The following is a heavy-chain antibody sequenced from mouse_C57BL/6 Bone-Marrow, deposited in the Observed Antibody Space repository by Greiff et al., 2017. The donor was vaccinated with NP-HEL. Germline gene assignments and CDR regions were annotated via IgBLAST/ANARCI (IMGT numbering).Heavy chain of an antibody. Sequence: QVQLKQPGAELVKPGASVKVSCKASGYTFTSYWMHWVKQRPGQGLEWIGRINPSDSDTNYNQKFKGKATLTVDKSSSTAYMQLSCLTSEDSSVYYCAIRYFGPSDYWGQGTTLTVSS. V-gene: IGHV1-74*01. J-gene: IGHJ2*01. CDR1: GYTFTSYW. CDR2: INPSDSDT. CDR3: AIRYFGPSDY.